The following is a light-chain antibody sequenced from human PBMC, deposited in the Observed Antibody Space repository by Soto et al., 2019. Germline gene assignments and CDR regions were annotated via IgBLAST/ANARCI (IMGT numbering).Light chain of an antibody. V-gene: IGLV2-14*03. CDR3: CAYSTSGTHV. Sequence: QSVLTQPASVSGSPGQSITFPCTGTSSDVGSYDYVSWHQQHPGKAPKLIIYDVNNRPSGVPSRFSGSKSGNTASLIISGLQTEDEADYYCCAYSTSGTHVFGTG. CDR2: DVN. CDR1: SSDVGSYDY. J-gene: IGLJ1*01.